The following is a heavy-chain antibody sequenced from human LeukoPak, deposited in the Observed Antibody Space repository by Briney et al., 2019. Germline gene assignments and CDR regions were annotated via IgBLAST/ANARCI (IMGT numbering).Heavy chain of an antibody. J-gene: IGHJ3*02. CDR2: ISSSSSYI. Sequence: GGSLRLSCAASGFTFSSYSMNWVRQAPGKGLEWVSSISSSSSYIYYADSVKGRFTISRDNAKNSLYLQMNSLRAEDTAVYYCASRGYSYGIGHDAFDIWGQGTMVTVSS. D-gene: IGHD5-18*01. V-gene: IGHV3-21*01. CDR3: ASRGYSYGIGHDAFDI. CDR1: GFTFSSYS.